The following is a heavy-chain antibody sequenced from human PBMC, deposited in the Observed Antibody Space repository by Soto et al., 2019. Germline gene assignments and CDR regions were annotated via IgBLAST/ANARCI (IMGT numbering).Heavy chain of an antibody. CDR3: AGQWGGGAARRVEDWFDP. J-gene: IGHJ5*02. CDR2: IDPSDSYT. V-gene: IGHV5-10-1*01. D-gene: IGHD6-6*01. CDR1: GYSFTSYW. Sequence: GESLKISCKGSGYSFTSYWISWVRQMPGKGLEWMGRIDPSDSYTNYSPSFQGHVTISADKSISTAYLQGSSLKASDTAMYYCAGQWGGGAARRVEDWFDPWGQGTLVTVSS.